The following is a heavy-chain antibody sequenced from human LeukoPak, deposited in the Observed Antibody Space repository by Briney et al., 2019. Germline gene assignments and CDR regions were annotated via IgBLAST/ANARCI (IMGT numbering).Heavy chain of an antibody. Sequence: GGSLRLSCAASGFSFSSSSMNWVRQAPGKGLEWVAFIRSDGYHTYYTDSVKGRFIITRDNFKNTLYLQMNSLRLEDMAVYYCAKPSGSGVDYWGRGTRVTVSS. D-gene: IGHD1-26*01. CDR2: IRSDGYHT. V-gene: IGHV3-30*02. CDR3: AKPSGSGVDY. J-gene: IGHJ4*02. CDR1: GFSFSSSS.